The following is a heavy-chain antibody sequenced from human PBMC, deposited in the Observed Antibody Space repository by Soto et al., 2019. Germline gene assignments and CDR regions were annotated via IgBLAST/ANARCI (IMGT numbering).Heavy chain of an antibody. CDR3: ARRSARGYSYGYGMDV. D-gene: IGHD5-18*01. J-gene: IGHJ6*02. Sequence: QVQLQESGPGLVKPSETLSLTCGVSGGSVSSGSHYWNWIRQPPGKGLEWIGHIYYSGSTNYNPSLQSRLTILVDTSKNQFSLKLSSVTAADTAVYYCARRSARGYSYGYGMDVWGQGTTVTVSS. CDR2: IYYSGST. CDR1: GGSVSSGSHY. V-gene: IGHV4-61*01.